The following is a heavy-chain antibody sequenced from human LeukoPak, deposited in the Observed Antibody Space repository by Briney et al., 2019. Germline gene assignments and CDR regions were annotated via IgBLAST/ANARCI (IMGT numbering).Heavy chain of an antibody. J-gene: IGHJ4*02. CDR1: GYTFTGYY. D-gene: IGHD6-6*01. CDR2: ISPNNGGT. Sequence: ASVKVSCKASGYTFTGYYIHWVRQAPGQGLEWMGWISPNNGGTNYAQKFESRVIMTRDTSIRKVYMELNGLRFDDTAVYYCARDSRSYLDYWGQGTLVAVSS. V-gene: IGHV1-2*02. CDR3: ARDSRSYLDY.